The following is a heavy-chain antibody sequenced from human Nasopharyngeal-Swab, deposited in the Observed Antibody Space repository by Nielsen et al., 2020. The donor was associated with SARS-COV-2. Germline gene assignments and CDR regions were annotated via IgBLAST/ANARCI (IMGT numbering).Heavy chain of an antibody. V-gene: IGHV1-18*01. Sequence: ASVKVSCKVSGYTLTELSMHWVRQAPGKGLEWMGWISAYNGNTNYAQKLQGRVTMTTDTSTSTAYMELRSLRSDDTAVYYCARDRGGVTDYWGQGTLVTVSS. CDR1: GYTLTELS. J-gene: IGHJ4*02. CDR2: ISAYNGNT. CDR3: ARDRGGVTDY. D-gene: IGHD3-10*01.